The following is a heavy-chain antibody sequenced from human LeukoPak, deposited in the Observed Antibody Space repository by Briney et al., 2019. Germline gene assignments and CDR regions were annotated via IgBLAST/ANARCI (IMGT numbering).Heavy chain of an antibody. CDR3: ANYCSSTSCYEDY. Sequence: GGSLRLSCAASGFTFSSYSMNWVRQAPGKGLEWVSSISSSSSYIYYADSVKGRFTVSRDNAKNSLYLQMNSLRAEDTAVYYCANYCSSTSCYEDYWGQGTPVTVSS. CDR2: ISSSSSYI. V-gene: IGHV3-21*01. CDR1: GFTFSSYS. D-gene: IGHD2-2*01. J-gene: IGHJ4*02.